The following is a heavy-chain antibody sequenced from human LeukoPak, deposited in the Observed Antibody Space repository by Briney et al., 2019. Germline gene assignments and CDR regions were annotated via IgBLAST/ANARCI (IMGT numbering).Heavy chain of an antibody. CDR2: IYYNGNT. J-gene: IGHJ2*01. CDR1: GGSISDYY. CDR3: AREAPAQGFDL. V-gene: IGHV4-59*01. Sequence: SETLSLTCTVSGGSISDYYWSWIRQPPGKGLEWIGYIYYNGNTGYNPSLKSRVTISVDTSKNQFSLKLSSVTAADTAVYYCAREAPAQGFDLWGRGTLVTVSS.